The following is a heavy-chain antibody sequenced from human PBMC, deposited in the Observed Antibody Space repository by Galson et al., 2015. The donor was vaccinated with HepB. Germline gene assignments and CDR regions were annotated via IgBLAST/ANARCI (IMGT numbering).Heavy chain of an antibody. D-gene: IGHD3-3*01. V-gene: IGHV1-8*01. J-gene: IGHJ6*03. CDR1: GYTFTSYD. CDR2: MNPNSGNT. CDR3: ARLASRGYDFWSGYYSPLWYYYYYMDV. Sequence: SVKVSCKASGYTFTSYDINWVRQATGQGLEWMGWMNPNSGNTGYAQKFQGRVTMTRNTSISTAYMELSSLRSEDTAVYYCARLASRGYDFWSGYYSPLWYYYYYMDVWGKGTTVTVSS.